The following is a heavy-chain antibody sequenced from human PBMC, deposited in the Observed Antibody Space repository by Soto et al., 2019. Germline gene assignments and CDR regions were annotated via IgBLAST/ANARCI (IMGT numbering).Heavy chain of an antibody. Sequence: EVQLVESGGGLVQPGGSLRLSCAASGLIFSDYHMDWVRQAPGKGLEWVGRIRRKANSYTTEYAESVKGRFTISRDASKNSLYLQMNSLKSEDTAVYYCALLGGWSGGSSGMDVWGQWTTVTVSS. J-gene: IGHJ6*02. D-gene: IGHD6-19*01. V-gene: IGHV3-72*01. CDR3: ALLGGWSGGSSGMDV. CDR1: GLIFSDYH. CDR2: IRRKANSYTT.